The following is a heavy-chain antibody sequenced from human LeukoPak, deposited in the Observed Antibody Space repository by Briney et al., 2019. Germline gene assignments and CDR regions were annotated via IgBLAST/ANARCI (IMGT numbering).Heavy chain of an antibody. V-gene: IGHV4-31*03. J-gene: IGHJ4*02. CDR1: GASFSSGDLY. CDR2: IHPSGML. Sequence: PSETLSLTCTVSGASFSSGDLYWNWIRQSPGKGLEWIGSIHPSGMLYNNPSLESRVTISIDTSKNQFSLNLNSVTAADTAVYFCSRGLDSRKLGYWGQGTLVTVSS. D-gene: IGHD3-22*01. CDR3: SRGLDSRKLGY.